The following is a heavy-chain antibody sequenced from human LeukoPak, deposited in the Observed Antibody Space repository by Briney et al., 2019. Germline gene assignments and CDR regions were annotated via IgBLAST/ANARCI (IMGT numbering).Heavy chain of an antibody. CDR2: INHSGST. V-gene: IGHV4-34*01. Sequence: SETLSLTCAVYGGSFSGYYWSWIRQPPAKGLEWIGGINHSGSTNYNPSLKSRVTISVDTSKNQFSLKLSSVTAADTAVYYCARGHDSSGWYFDYWGQGTLVTVSS. D-gene: IGHD6-19*01. CDR3: ARGHDSSGWYFDY. J-gene: IGHJ4*02. CDR1: GGSFSGYY.